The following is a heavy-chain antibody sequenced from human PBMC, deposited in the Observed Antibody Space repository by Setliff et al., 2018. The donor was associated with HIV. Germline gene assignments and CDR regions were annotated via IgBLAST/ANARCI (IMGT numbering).Heavy chain of an antibody. J-gene: IGHJ3*01. CDR1: GGSISNNSYY. D-gene: IGHD3-10*01. V-gene: IGHV4-39*07. CDR3: ARVRSYGSAYDAFDV. CDR2: LFYNGNT. Sequence: PSETLSLTCTVSGGSISNNSYYWGWVRQPPGKGLELIGNLFYNGNTNYNPSLKSRVTISVDTSKNQFSLKLSSVTAADTAVYYCARVRSYGSAYDAFDVWGPGTMVTVSS.